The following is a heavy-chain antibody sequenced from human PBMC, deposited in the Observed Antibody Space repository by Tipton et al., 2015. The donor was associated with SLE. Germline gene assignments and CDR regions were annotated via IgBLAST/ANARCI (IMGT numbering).Heavy chain of an antibody. CDR1: GGSISSYY. CDR2: IYYSGST. V-gene: IGHV4-59*12. Sequence: TLSLSCAVSGGSISSYYWSWIRQPPGKGLEWIGYIYYSGSTNYNPSLKSRVTMSVDTSKNQFSLKLSSVTAADTTIYYCARDSPYDSSGYYSDYWGQGTQVTVSS. D-gene: IGHD3-22*01. CDR3: ARDSPYDSSGYYSDY. J-gene: IGHJ4*02.